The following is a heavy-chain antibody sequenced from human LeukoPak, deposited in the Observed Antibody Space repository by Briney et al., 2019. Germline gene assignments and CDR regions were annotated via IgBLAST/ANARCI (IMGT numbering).Heavy chain of an antibody. J-gene: IGHJ2*01. V-gene: IGHV4-59*01. D-gene: IGHD1-26*01. CDR2: IYYSGST. CDR3: ARTRGPWWELTDWYFDL. CDR1: GVSISSYY. Sequence: SETLSLTCTVSGVSISSYYWSWIRQPPGKGLEWIGYIYYSGSTNYNPSLKSRVTISVDTSKNQFSLKLSSVTAADTAVYYCARTRGPWWELTDWYFDLWGRGTLVTVSS.